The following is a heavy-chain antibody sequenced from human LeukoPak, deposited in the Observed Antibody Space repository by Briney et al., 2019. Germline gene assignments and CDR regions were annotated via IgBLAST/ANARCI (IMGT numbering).Heavy chain of an antibody. CDR3: ARGGNYYDSSGYYYRFDY. Sequence: ASVKVSCKASGYTFTNNGISWVRQAPGQGLEWMGWINPNSGGTNYAQKFQGRVTMTRDTSISTAYMELSRLRSDDTAVYYCARGGNYYDSSGYYYRFDYWGQGTLVTVSS. V-gene: IGHV1-2*02. J-gene: IGHJ4*02. CDR2: INPNSGGT. CDR1: GYTFTNNG. D-gene: IGHD3-22*01.